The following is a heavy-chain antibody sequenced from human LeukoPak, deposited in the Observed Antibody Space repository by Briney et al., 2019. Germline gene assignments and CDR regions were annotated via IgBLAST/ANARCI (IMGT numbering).Heavy chain of an antibody. CDR3: ARASLEDIVVVPAAIGAFDI. D-gene: IGHD2-2*01. Sequence: SVKVSCKASGGTLSSYAISWVRQAPGQGLEWIGGIIPIFGTANYAQKFQGRVTITADESTSTAYMELSSLRSEDTAVYYCARASLEDIVVVPAAIGAFDIWGQGTMVTVSS. CDR2: IIPIFGTA. J-gene: IGHJ3*02. CDR1: GGTLSSYA. V-gene: IGHV1-69*13.